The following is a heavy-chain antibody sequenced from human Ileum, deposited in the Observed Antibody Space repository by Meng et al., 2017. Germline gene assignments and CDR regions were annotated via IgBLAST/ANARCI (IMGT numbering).Heavy chain of an antibody. J-gene: IGHJ4*02. Sequence: QVPLQQWGAGLLKPSETLSLTCAVYGGSFSGYYWSWIRQPPGKGLEWTGEINHSGSTNYNPSLKSRVTISVDTSKNQFSLKLSSVTAADTAVYYCSRTSYYDNSGYYPGWGQGTLVTVSS. CDR2: INHSGST. CDR1: GGSFSGYY. V-gene: IGHV4-34*01. D-gene: IGHD3-22*01. CDR3: SRTSYYDNSGYYPG.